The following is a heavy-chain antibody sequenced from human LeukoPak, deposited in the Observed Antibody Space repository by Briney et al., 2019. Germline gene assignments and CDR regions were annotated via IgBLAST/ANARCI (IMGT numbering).Heavy chain of an antibody. CDR2: INPNNGGT. Sequence: ASVKVSCKASGYTFTSYPISWVRQAPGQGLEWMGRINPNNGGTNYAQKFQGRVTMTRDTSTSTAYMELSRLRSDDTAVYYCARGLQGGLEYRGQGTLVTVSS. J-gene: IGHJ4*02. CDR1: GYTFTSYP. CDR3: ARGLQGGLEY. D-gene: IGHD2-15*01. V-gene: IGHV1-2*02.